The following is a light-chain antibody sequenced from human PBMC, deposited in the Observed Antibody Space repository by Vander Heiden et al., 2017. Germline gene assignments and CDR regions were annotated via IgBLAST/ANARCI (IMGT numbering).Light chain of an antibody. Sequence: QSVLTQPPSVSGAPVQTVTISCTGSSSNIGAGYDVHWYQQLPGTAPKLLIYGNSNRPSGVPDRFSGSKSGTSASLAITGLQAEDEADYYCQSYDSSLSGWVFGGGTKLTVL. J-gene: IGLJ3*02. CDR1: SSNIGAGYD. CDR2: GNS. CDR3: QSYDSSLSGWV. V-gene: IGLV1-40*01.